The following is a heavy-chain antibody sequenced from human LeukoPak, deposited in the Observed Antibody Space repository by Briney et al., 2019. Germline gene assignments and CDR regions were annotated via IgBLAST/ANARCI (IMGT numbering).Heavy chain of an antibody. V-gene: IGHV3-48*03. Sequence: PGGSLRLSCAASGFSFSTYEMNWVRRPPGKGLEWVSYISSSGSTIYYADSVKGRFTISRDNAKNSLYLQMNSLRDEDTAVYYCARERQLKVWGQGTLVTVSS. CDR3: ARERQLKV. D-gene: IGHD2-2*01. CDR1: GFSFSTYE. CDR2: ISSSGSTI. J-gene: IGHJ4*02.